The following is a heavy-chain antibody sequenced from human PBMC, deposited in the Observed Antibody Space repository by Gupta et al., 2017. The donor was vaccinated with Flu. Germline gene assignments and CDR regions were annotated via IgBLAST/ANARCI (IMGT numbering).Heavy chain of an antibody. J-gene: IGHJ4*02. D-gene: IGHD7-27*01. V-gene: IGHV1-46*02. CDR2: INPSGGGA. Sequence: QVQLVQSGAESKKPGAAVKISCEASGYTFKNYYMHWVRQAPGQGLEWMGVINPSGGGATYAQKVQGRVSMTRDTSTSTFYMELSSLRSEDTAVYYCARPGTGEAFDYWGQGTLLIVSS. CDR1: GYTFKNYY. CDR3: ARPGTGEAFDY.